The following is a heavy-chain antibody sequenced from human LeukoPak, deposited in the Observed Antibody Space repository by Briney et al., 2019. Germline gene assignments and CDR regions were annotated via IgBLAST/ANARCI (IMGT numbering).Heavy chain of an antibody. CDR3: ASGWNCSGGSCYSGDY. CDR2: IIPIFGTA. Sequence: SVKVSCKASGYTFTGYYMHWVRQAPGQGLEWMGWIIPIFGTANYAQKFQGRVTITADKSTSTAYMGLSSLRSEDTAVYYCASGWNCSGGSCYSGDYWGQGTLVTVSS. CDR1: GYTFTGYY. J-gene: IGHJ4*02. V-gene: IGHV1-69*06. D-gene: IGHD2-15*01.